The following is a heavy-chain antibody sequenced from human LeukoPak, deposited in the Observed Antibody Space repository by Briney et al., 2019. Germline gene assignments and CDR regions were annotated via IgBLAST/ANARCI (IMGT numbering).Heavy chain of an antibody. D-gene: IGHD3-16*01. J-gene: IGHJ5*02. V-gene: IGHV4-31*03. CDR1: GGSISSGDYY. CDR2: VSHSGPT. CDR3: ARESRLRGTDWFDP. Sequence: PSQTLSLTCTVSGGSISSGDYYWTWIRQHPGKGLEWIGYVSHSGPTDIDPSLKSRASISVDTSTNQFSLRLTSVTAADTAKYYCARESRLRGTDWFDPWGQGTLVTVS.